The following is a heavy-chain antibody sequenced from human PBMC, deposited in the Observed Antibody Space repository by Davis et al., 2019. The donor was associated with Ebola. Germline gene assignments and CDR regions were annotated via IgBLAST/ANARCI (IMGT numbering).Heavy chain of an antibody. CDR1: GFTFSSYA. J-gene: IGHJ6*04. V-gene: IGHV3-23*01. Sequence: GESLKISCAASGFTFSSYAMTWVRQAPGKGLEWVSAISGSGGSTYYADSVKGRFTISRDNSKKTLYLQMNSLRAEDTALYYCAKGGGSYYEPYYYYGMDVWGKGTTVTVSS. CDR2: ISGSGGST. CDR3: AKGGGSYYEPYYYYGMDV. D-gene: IGHD1-26*01.